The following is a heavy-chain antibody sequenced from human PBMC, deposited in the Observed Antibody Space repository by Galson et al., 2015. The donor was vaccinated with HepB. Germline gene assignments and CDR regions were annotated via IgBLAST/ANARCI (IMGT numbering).Heavy chain of an antibody. V-gene: IGHV3-7*03. Sequence: SLRLSCAASGFMFSGHWMNWVRQAPGKGLEWVANIKEDGSIKYYVDSVTGRFTISRDNARNLLYLQMHGPRAEDTAVYFCAGNRGYETFDYWGQGALVTVSS. D-gene: IGHD5-12*01. J-gene: IGHJ4*02. CDR1: GFMFSGHW. CDR2: IKEDGSIK. CDR3: AGNRGYETFDY.